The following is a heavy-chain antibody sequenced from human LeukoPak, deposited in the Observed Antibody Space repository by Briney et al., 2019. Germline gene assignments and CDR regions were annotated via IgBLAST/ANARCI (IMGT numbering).Heavy chain of an antibody. CDR3: ARDIAHCSGDICYNIRFDF. D-gene: IGHD2-15*01. V-gene: IGHV3-48*01. J-gene: IGHJ4*02. Sequence: GRSLRLSCAASGFTFGLYAINWVRQAPGKGLEWISYIGPSGSNIYYADSVKGRFTISRDNVKDSLYLQMTSLRAEDTAVYYCARDIAHCSGDICYNIRFDFWGQGTLVTVSS. CDR2: IGPSGSNI. CDR1: GFTFGLYA.